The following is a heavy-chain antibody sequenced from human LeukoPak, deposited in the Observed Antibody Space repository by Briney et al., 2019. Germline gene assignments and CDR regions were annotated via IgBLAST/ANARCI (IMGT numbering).Heavy chain of an antibody. CDR3: GRHEYGDSSAAFDI. CDR1: GDAISNNYW. V-gene: IGHV4-4*02. J-gene: IGHJ3*02. CDR2: IYRSGST. D-gene: IGHD4-17*01. Sequence: PSGTLSLTCAVSGDAISNNYWWHWVRQFPGKGLGWIGAIYRSGSTSYNPSLRSRVAISIDKSMNQFSLDLSSVTAADTAVYYCGRHEYGDSSAAFDIWGQGIMVIVSS.